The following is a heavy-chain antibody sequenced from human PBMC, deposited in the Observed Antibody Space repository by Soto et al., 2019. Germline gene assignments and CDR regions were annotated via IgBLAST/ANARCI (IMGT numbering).Heavy chain of an antibody. CDR3: AKGGYYDSSGYWLYGMDV. Sequence: GGSLRLSCAASGFTFSNFGMHWVRQAPGKGLEWVAVISHDGKIKYYAESVKGRFTMSRDNSRNTMYMEMNSLRVEDTAVYYCAKGGYYDSSGYWLYGMDVWGQGTTVTVSS. V-gene: IGHV3-30*18. CDR1: GFTFSNFG. J-gene: IGHJ6*02. D-gene: IGHD3-22*01. CDR2: ISHDGKIK.